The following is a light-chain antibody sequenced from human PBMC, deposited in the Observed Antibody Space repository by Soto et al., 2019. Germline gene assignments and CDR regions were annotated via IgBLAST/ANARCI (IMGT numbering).Light chain of an antibody. CDR1: SSDVGGYNY. V-gene: IGLV2-8*01. CDR2: EVN. CDR3: SSYAGSSNV. J-gene: IGLJ1*01. Sequence: QSALTQPPSASGSPGQSVAISCTGTSSDVGGYNYVSWYQQHPGKATKLMIYEVNKRPSGVPDRFSGSKSGNTASLTVSGLQAEDEADYYCSSYAGSSNVFGTGIKVTVL.